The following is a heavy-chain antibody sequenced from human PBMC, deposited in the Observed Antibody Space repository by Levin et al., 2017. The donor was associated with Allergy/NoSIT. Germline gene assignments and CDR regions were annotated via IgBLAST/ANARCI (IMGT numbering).Heavy chain of an antibody. CDR2: IYYSGST. V-gene: IGHV4-59*08. D-gene: IGHD1-1*01. J-gene: IGHJ4*02. Sequence: LSQTLSLTCTVSGGSISSYYWSWIRQPPGKGLEWIGYIYYSGSTNYNPSLKSRVTISVDTSKNQFSLKLSSVTAADTAVYYCARRTTGTTGIDYWGQGTLVTVSS. CDR1: GGSISSYY. CDR3: ARRTTGTTGIDY.